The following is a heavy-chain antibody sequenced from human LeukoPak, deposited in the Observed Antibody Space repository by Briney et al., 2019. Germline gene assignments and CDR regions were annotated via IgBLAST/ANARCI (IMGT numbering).Heavy chain of an antibody. D-gene: IGHD6-13*01. Sequence: GGSLRLSCAASGFTFSSYATSWVRQAPGKGLEWVSAISGSGGSTYYADSVKGRFTVSRDNSKNTLYLQMNSLRAEDTAVYYCAKKSSGSSHHFGYWGQGTLVTVSS. CDR2: ISGSGGST. J-gene: IGHJ4*02. V-gene: IGHV3-23*01. CDR3: AKKSSGSSHHFGY. CDR1: GFTFSSYA.